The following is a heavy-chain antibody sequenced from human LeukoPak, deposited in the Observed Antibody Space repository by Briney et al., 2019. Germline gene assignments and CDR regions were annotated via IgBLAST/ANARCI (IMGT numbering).Heavy chain of an antibody. CDR1: GGSISSSSYY. D-gene: IGHD3-22*01. J-gene: IGHJ4*02. CDR3: ARDYYDSSALDY. Sequence: SETLSLTCTVSGGSISSSSYYWSWIRQPAGKGLEWIGRIYTSGSTNYNPSLKSRVTMSVDTSKNQFSLKLSSVTAADTAVYYCARDYYDSSALDYWGQGTLVTVSS. CDR2: IYTSGST. V-gene: IGHV4-61*02.